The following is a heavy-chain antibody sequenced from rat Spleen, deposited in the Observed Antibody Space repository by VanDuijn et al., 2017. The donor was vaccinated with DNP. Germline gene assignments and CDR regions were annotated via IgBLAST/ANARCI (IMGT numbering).Heavy chain of an antibody. CDR1: GFTFSDYN. CDR3: AIHEAYNSYIYGFAY. CDR2: ISSGGDIT. D-gene: IGHD1-2*01. Sequence: EVQLVESGGGLAQPGRSLKLSCAASGFTFSDYNMAWVRQAPKKGLEWVASISSGGDITYYRDSVKGRFTISRDNAQNTQYLQMDSLRSEDTATYFCAIHEAYNSYIYGFAYWGQGTLVTVSS. V-gene: IGHV5S13*01. J-gene: IGHJ3*01.